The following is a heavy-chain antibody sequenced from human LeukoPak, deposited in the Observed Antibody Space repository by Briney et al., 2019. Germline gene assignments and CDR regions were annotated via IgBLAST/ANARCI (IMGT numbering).Heavy chain of an antibody. CDR3: ARGVVVVAVWFDP. Sequence: SETLSLTCAVYGVSFSGYYWSWIRQPPGKGLEWIGEINHSGSTNYNPSLKSRVTISVDTSKNQFSLKLSSVTAADTAVYYCARGVVVVAVWFDPWGQGTLVTVSS. CDR1: GVSFSGYY. D-gene: IGHD2-15*01. V-gene: IGHV4-34*01. CDR2: INHSGST. J-gene: IGHJ5*02.